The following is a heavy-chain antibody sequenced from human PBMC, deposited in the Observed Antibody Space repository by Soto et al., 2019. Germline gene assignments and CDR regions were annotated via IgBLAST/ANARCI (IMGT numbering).Heavy chain of an antibody. V-gene: IGHV3-23*01. CDR2: ISGSGGST. D-gene: IGHD3-3*01. Sequence: GGSLRLSCAASGFTFSSYAMSWVRQAPGKGLEWVSAISGSGGSTYYADSVKGRFTISRDNSKNTLYLQMNSLRAEDTAVYYCARDSLLYDGGCIWGQGTLVTVSS. J-gene: IGHJ4*02. CDR1: GFTFSSYA. CDR3: ARDSLLYDGGCI.